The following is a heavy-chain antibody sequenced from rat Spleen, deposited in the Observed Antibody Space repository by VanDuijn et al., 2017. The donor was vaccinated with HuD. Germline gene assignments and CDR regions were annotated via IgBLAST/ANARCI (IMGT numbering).Heavy chain of an antibody. Sequence: EVQLVESDGGLVQPGRSLKLSCAASGFTFNDHFMAWVRPAPTKGLEWVATISSDGSSTYYPDSGKGRCIISRDNSKNTQYLQMDSLRSEDTATYYCARRLYSSWGFAYWGQGTLVTVSS. J-gene: IGHJ3*01. CDR1: GFTFNDHF. CDR3: ARRLYSSWGFAY. CDR2: ISSDGSST. D-gene: IGHD1-2*01. V-gene: IGHV5-29*01.